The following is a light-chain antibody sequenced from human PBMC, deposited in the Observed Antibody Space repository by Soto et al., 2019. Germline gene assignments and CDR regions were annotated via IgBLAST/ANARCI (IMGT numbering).Light chain of an antibody. CDR1: QSVSSY. Sequence: EIVLTQSPATLSLSPGERATLSCRASQSVSSYVAWYQQKPGQAPRLLIYDASNRATGIPGRCSGSGSGTDFTLTISSLEPEDFAVYYCQQRSTWPVTFGPGTKLAIK. J-gene: IGKJ2*01. CDR2: DAS. V-gene: IGKV3-11*01. CDR3: QQRSTWPVT.